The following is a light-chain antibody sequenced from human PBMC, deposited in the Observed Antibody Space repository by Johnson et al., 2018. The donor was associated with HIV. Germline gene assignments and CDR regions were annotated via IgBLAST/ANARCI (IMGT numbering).Light chain of an antibody. CDR3: GTWDSSLSACV. CDR2: ENN. CDR1: SSNIGNNY. Sequence: QSALTQPPSVSAAPGQKVTISCSGSSSNIGNNYVSWYQQLPGTAPKLLIYENNKRPSGIPDRFSGSKSGTSATLGITGLQTGDEADYYCGTWDSSLSACVFGTGTKVTVL. J-gene: IGLJ1*01. V-gene: IGLV1-51*02.